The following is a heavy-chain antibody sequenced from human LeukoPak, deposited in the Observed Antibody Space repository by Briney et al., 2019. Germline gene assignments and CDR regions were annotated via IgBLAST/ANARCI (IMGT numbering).Heavy chain of an antibody. J-gene: IGHJ6*03. D-gene: IGHD6-13*01. V-gene: IGHV1-69*06. CDR3: ARDLSAAGTGYYYYYMDV. CDR2: IIPIFGTA. Sequence: GASVKVSCKASGGTFSSYAISWVRQAPGQGLEWMGGIIPIFGTANYAQKFQGRVTITADKSTSTAYMELSSLRSEDTAVYYCARDLSAAGTGYYYYYMDVWGKGTTVTVSS. CDR1: GGTFSSYA.